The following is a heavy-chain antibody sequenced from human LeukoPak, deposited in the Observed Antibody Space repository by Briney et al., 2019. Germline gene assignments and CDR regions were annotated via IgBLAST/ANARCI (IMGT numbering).Heavy chain of an antibody. CDR1: GGTFSSYA. J-gene: IGHJ4*02. D-gene: IGHD4-17*01. CDR2: IIPILGIA. CDR3: ARDRGFTVTAFDY. Sequence: SVKVSCKASGGTFSSYAISWVRQAPGQGLEWMGRIIPILGIANYAQKFQGRVTITADKSTSTAYMELSSLRSEDTAVYYCARDRGFTVTAFDYWGQGTLVTVSS. V-gene: IGHV1-69*04.